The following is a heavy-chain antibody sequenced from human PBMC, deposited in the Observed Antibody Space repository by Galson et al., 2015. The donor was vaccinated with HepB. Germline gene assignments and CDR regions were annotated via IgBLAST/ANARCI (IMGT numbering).Heavy chain of an antibody. V-gene: IGHV4-39*01. CDR2: IYYSGST. CDR3: ARQGPYSSWLKQDAEYFQH. Sequence: ETLSLTCTVSGGSISSSSYYWGWIRQPPGKGLEWIGSIYYSGSTYYNPSLKSRVTISVDTSKNQFSLKLSSVTAEDTAVYYCARQGPYSSWLKQDAEYFQHWGQGTLVTVSS. D-gene: IGHD6-13*01. CDR1: GGSISSSSYY. J-gene: IGHJ1*01.